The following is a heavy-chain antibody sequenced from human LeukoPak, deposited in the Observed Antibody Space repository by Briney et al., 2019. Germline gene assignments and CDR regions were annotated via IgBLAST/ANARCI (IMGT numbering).Heavy chain of an antibody. V-gene: IGHV3-21*01. Sequence: GGSLRLSCAASGFTFSSYSMNWVRQAPGKGLEWVSSISSSSGYIYYADSVKGRFTVSRDNTKNSLYLQMNSLRAEDTAVYYCARLYCSGGSCSDYWGQGTLVTVSS. CDR3: ARLYCSGGSCSDY. CDR1: GFTFSSYS. CDR2: ISSSSGYI. J-gene: IGHJ4*02. D-gene: IGHD2-15*01.